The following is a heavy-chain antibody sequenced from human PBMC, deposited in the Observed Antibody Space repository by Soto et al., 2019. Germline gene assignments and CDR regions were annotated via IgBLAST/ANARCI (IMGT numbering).Heavy chain of an antibody. CDR3: ARHHDYGVLY. Sequence: CLKISCRVSVYSFTSYWIVCVRQMPGKGLEWMGIIYPGDSDTRYSPSFQGQVTISADKSISTAYLQWSSLKASDTAMYYCARHHDYGVLYWGQGTLVTVSS. D-gene: IGHD4-17*01. CDR2: IYPGDSDT. CDR1: VYSFTSYW. J-gene: IGHJ4*02. V-gene: IGHV5-51*01.